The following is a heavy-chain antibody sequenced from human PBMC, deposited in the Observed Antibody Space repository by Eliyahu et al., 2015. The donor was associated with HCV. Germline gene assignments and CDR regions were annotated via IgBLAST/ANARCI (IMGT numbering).Heavy chain of an antibody. CDR1: GYNFINSG. CDR3: ARVANNNWFDS. Sequence: QVQLVQSEAEVKKPGASVTVSCKASGYNFINSGXSWVRQAPGQGLEWMGWINVYNDNTNHAQRLQGRVTMTADTSTNTVYMELRGLRSDDTAVYYCARVANNNWFDSWGQGTLVTVSS. J-gene: IGHJ5*01. D-gene: IGHD2/OR15-2a*01. V-gene: IGHV1-18*01. CDR2: INVYNDNT.